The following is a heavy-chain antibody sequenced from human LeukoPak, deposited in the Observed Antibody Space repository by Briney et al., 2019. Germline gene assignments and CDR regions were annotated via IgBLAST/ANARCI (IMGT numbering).Heavy chain of an antibody. CDR1: AFTFRGYY. D-gene: IGHD3-22*01. V-gene: IGHV3-11*01. CDR2: ISGSGTAI. Sequence: GGSLRLSYAASAFTFRGYYMPWSREAPGKGLEWVSYISGSGTAIYYADSVKGRFTISRGDAKNSLYLRMNSLRAEDPAVYYCALSSGYSGGFDYWGQGTLVTVSS. J-gene: IGHJ4*02. CDR3: ALSSGYSGGFDY.